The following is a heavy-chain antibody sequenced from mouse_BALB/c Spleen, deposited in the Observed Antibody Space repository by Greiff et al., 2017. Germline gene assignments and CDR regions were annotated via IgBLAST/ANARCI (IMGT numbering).Heavy chain of an antibody. V-gene: IGHV14-4*02. Sequence: EVQLQESGAELVRSGASVKLSCTASGFTITDYYMHWVKQRPEQGLEWIGWIDPENGDTEYAPKFQGKATMTADTSSNTAYLQLSSLTSEDTAVYYCNAWGLRYAMDYWGQGTSVTVSS. CDR3: NAWGLRYAMDY. J-gene: IGHJ4*01. D-gene: IGHD2-13*01. CDR1: GFTITDYY. CDR2: IDPENGDT.